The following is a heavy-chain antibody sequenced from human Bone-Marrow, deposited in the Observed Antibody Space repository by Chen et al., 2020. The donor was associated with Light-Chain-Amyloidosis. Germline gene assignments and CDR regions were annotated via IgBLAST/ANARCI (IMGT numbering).Heavy chain of an antibody. V-gene: IGHV1-46*01. CDR1: GNTFTTFY. J-gene: IGHJ3*01. Sequence: QVQLVQSGAEMKKPGASVKLSCKSSGNTFTTFYMHWVRQAPGQGLEWMGVIHPGSGDTNYAHKIQGRFTMTRDTSTSTVYMELSSLRSEDTATYYCARDRFAFDSWGQGTMVTVSS. CDR2: IHPGSGDT. CDR3: ARDRFAFDS.